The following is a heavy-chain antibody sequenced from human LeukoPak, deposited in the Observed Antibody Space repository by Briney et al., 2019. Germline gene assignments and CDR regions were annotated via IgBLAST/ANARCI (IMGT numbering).Heavy chain of an antibody. Sequence: SVKVSCKASGGTFSSYAISWVRQAPGQGLEWMGRIIPIFGTANYAQKFQGRVTITTDESTSTAYMELSSLRSGDTAVYYCARERNWNWGVWGQGTLVTVSS. V-gene: IGHV1-69*05. CDR3: ARERNWNWGV. CDR1: GGTFSSYA. J-gene: IGHJ4*02. D-gene: IGHD1-7*01. CDR2: IIPIFGTA.